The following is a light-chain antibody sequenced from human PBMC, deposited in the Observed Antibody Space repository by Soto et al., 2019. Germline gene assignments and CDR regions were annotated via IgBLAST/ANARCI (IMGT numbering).Light chain of an antibody. Sequence: QSALTQPASVSGSPGQSITISCTGTSSDVGRYNYVSWYQQHSGKAPKLVIYEVRNRPSGISNRFSASKSGNTASLTISGLQAEDEADYYCTSYTSNTTWVFGGGTKLTVL. CDR2: EVR. CDR3: TSYTSNTTWV. V-gene: IGLV2-14*01. J-gene: IGLJ3*02. CDR1: SSDVGRYNY.